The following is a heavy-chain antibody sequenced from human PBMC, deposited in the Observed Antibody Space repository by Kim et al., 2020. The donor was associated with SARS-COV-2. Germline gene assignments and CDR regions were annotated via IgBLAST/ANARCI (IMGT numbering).Heavy chain of an antibody. CDR2: IKQDGSDQ. J-gene: IGHJ4*01. D-gene: IGHD1-1*01. CDR1: GFPFSIYR. Sequence: GGSLRLSCAASGFPFSIYRMSWVRQAPGKGLEWVAQIKQDGSDQFYVDSVKGRFTISRDNARNSLHLEMTRLRVEDTAIYYCARDSGWNHLNAFFHFYY. V-gene: IGHV3-7*03. CDR3: ARDSGWNHLNAFFHFYY.